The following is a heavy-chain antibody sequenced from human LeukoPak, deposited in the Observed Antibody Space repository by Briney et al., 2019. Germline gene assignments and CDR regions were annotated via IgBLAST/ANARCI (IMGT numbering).Heavy chain of an antibody. CDR3: ARGLSSTSYYDY. CDR2: INHSGST. V-gene: IGHV4-34*01. Sequence: KPSETLSLTCAVYGGSFSGYYWSWIRQPPGKGLEWIAEINHSGSTKYNPSLKSRVTTSVDTSKNQFSLKLSSVTAADTAVYYCARGLSSTSYYDYWGQGTLVTVSS. CDR1: GGSFSGYY. D-gene: IGHD2-2*01. J-gene: IGHJ4*02.